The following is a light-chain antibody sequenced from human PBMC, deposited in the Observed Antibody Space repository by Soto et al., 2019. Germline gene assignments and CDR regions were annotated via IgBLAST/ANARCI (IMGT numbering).Light chain of an antibody. CDR2: DAY. V-gene: IGKV3-11*01. Sequence: ELVLTQSPATLSLSPGGSATLSCRASQSVSRYLAWYQQKPGQALRLLIYDAYTRATGVGARFTGSGSATDFSLTITSLEPEDFAVYYCQQRGKWPSTFGPGTKVE. CDR1: QSVSRY. J-gene: IGKJ2*02. CDR3: QQRGKWPST.